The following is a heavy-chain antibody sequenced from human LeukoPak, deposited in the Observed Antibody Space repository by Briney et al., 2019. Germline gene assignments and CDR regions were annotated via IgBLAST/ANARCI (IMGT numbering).Heavy chain of an antibody. CDR2: ISSSGSTI. V-gene: IGHV3-11*04. J-gene: IGHJ4*02. D-gene: IGHD5-12*01. CDR1: GFTFSDYY. Sequence: GGSLRLSCAASGFTFSDYYMSWIRQAPGKGLEWVSYISSSGSTIYYADSVKGRFTISRDNAKNSLYLQMNSLRAEDTAVYYCASAPDSGYDFTGFDYWGQGTLVTVSS. CDR3: ASAPDSGYDFTGFDY.